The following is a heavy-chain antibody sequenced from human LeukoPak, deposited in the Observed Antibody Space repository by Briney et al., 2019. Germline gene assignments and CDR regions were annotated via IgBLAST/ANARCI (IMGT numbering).Heavy chain of an antibody. V-gene: IGHV1-69*05. CDR3: ARGRYSSSAIHYFDY. D-gene: IGHD6-6*01. Sequence: GASVKVSCKASGGTFSSYAISWVRQAPGQGLEWMGRIIPIFGTANYAQKFQGRVTITTDESTSTAYMELSSLRSEDTAVYYCARGRYSSSAIHYFDYWGQGTLVTVSS. CDR1: GGTFSSYA. J-gene: IGHJ4*02. CDR2: IIPIFGTA.